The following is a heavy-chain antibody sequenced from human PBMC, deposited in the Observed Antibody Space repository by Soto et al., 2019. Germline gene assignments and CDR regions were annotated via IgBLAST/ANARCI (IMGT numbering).Heavy chain of an antibody. J-gene: IGHJ4*02. D-gene: IGHD3-10*01. V-gene: IGHV4-30-4*01. Sequence: QVQLQESGPGLVKPSQTLSLTCTVSSGSISSGDYYWSWIRQPPGKGLEWIGYIYYTGRTFYNPSLKSRVNMSVDTSRNSFSLKLSSVTAADTAVYYCARSPTTVWFGESLWGWLDYWGQGTLVTVSS. CDR2: IYYTGRT. CDR1: SGSISSGDYY. CDR3: ARSPTTVWFGESLWGWLDY.